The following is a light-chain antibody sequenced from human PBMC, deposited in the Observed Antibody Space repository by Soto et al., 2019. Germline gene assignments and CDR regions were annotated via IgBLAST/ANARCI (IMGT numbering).Light chain of an antibody. CDR3: QQRSNWL. J-gene: IGKJ3*01. Sequence: DIQMTQSPSTLSASVGDRVTITCRASQSISSWLAWYQQKPGKAPKLLIYKASNLESGVPSRFSGSGSGTEFTLTISSLQPDDFAVYYCQQRSNWLFGPGTKVDIK. V-gene: IGKV1-5*03. CDR2: KAS. CDR1: QSISSW.